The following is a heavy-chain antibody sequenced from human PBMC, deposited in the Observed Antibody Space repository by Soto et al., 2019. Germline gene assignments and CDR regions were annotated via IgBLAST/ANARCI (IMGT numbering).Heavy chain of an antibody. J-gene: IGHJ4*02. Sequence: GGSLRLSCAASGFTFSGNAVSWVRQAQGKGLEWVSSISASGDNTYYADSVKGRFTISRDNSKDTLYLQMNTLRADDTAVYYCAKLIGPTGGYWGQGTLVTVSS. D-gene: IGHD4-17*01. CDR2: ISASGDNT. CDR1: GFTFSGNA. CDR3: AKLIGPTGGY. V-gene: IGHV3-23*01.